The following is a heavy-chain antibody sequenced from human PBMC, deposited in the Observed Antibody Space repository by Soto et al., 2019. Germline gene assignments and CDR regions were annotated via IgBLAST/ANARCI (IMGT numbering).Heavy chain of an antibody. D-gene: IGHD3-10*01. J-gene: IGHJ6*02. CDR2: INHSGST. CDR3: ARGRRYYYGSGTYGMDV. Sequence: SETLSLTCAVYGGSFSGYYWSWIRQPPGKGLEWIGEINHSGSTNYNPSLKSRVTISVDTSKNQFSLKLSSVTAADTAVYYCARGRRYYYGSGTYGMDVWGQGTTVTV. V-gene: IGHV4-34*01. CDR1: GGSFSGYY.